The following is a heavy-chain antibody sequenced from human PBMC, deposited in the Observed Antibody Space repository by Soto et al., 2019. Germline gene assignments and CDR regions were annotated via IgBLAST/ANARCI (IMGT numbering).Heavy chain of an antibody. D-gene: IGHD2-15*01. CDR2: ISGYNGYI. CDR1: GYTFYNYG. J-gene: IGHJ3*01. V-gene: IGHV1-18*01. CDR3: ARDQIMDIVVLPISIIDACDV. Sequence: ASVKVSCKASGYTFYNYGISWVRQAPGPGLEWMGWISGYNGYINYAQNFQGRVTMTRDTSTSTAYIEERSLRSDDTAVYYCARDQIMDIVVLPISIIDACDVWGQGTMVTVSS.